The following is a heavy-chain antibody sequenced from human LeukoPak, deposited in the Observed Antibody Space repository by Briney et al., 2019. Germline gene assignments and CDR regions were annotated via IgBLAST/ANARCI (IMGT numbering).Heavy chain of an antibody. CDR1: GGSISSGGYY. D-gene: IGHD2-2*01. Sequence: SETLSLTCTVCGGSISSGGYYWSWIRQHPGKGLEWIGYISYSGSTYYSPSLQSRVTISIDTSKNQFSLQLSSVSAADTAVYYCARLYCSTTRCYVGNNWFGPWGQGTLVTVSS. V-gene: IGHV4-31*03. J-gene: IGHJ5*02. CDR2: ISYSGST. CDR3: ARLYCSTTRCYVGNNWFGP.